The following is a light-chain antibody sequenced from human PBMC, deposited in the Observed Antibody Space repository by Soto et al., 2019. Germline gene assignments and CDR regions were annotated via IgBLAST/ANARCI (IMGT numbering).Light chain of an antibody. CDR3: QQCGSSPWT. V-gene: IGKV3-20*01. Sequence: EIVLTQSPGTLSLSPGERATLSCRASQSVGSSFLAWYQQKPGQAPRLLIYGASNRATAIPDRFSGSGSGTDFTLTISRLEPEDFAAYYCQQCGSSPWTFGQGTKVEIK. J-gene: IGKJ1*01. CDR1: QSVGSSF. CDR2: GAS.